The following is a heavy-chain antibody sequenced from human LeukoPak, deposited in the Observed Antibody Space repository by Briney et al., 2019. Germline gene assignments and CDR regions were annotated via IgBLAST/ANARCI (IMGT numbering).Heavy chain of an antibody. D-gene: IGHD2-2*02. CDR3: ARGRGNRVVPAAIVDY. CDR1: GYTFTSYG. Sequence: GASVKVSCKASGYTFTSYGISWVRQAPGQGLEWMEWISAYNGNTSYAQKLQGRVTMTTDTSTSTAYMELRSLRSDDTAVYYCARGRGNRVVPAAIVDYWGQGTLVTVSS. V-gene: IGHV1-18*01. J-gene: IGHJ4*02. CDR2: ISAYNGNT.